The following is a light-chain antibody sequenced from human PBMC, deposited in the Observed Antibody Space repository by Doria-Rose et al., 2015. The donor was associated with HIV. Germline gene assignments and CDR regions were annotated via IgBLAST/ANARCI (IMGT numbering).Light chain of an antibody. V-gene: IGKV3-20*01. CDR3: HQYGTSWT. CDR1: QSFSSTY. Sequence: TQSPGTLSLSPGEGATLSCRASQSFSSTYLAWYQQKPGQAPSLLIYDGSTWATGIPDRFSASGSGTDFTLTINRLEPEDFALYYCHQYGTSWTFGQGTKVEI. J-gene: IGKJ1*01. CDR2: DGS.